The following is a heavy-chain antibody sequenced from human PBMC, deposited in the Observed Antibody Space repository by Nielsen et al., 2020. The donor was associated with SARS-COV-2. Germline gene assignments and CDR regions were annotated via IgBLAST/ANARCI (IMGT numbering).Heavy chain of an antibody. V-gene: IGHV3-49*03. Sequence: GGSLRLSCTASGFTFSDYAMGWFRQAPGKGLEWVAFNRKKALGGTAEYAASVKGRFIISISRDDSKSVAYLQMNSLRSEDTAMYYCSRAQLSGGPYFFDSWGLGTLVTVSP. CDR1: GFTFSDYA. CDR2: NRKKALGGTA. CDR3: SRAQLSGGPYFFDS. D-gene: IGHD6-13*01. J-gene: IGHJ4*02.